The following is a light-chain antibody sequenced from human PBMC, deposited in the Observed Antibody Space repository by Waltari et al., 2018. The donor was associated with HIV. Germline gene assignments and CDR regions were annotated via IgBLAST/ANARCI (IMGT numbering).Light chain of an antibody. V-gene: IGLV2-11*03. CDR3: SSYAGSDSPYV. CDR2: EVN. Sequence: FCTGTSSDVGGYNYVSWYQQHPDKAPKLIIFEVNKRPSGVPDRFSGSKSGNTASLTVSGLQAEDEADYYCSSYAGSDSPYVFGSGTTVTVL. J-gene: IGLJ1*01. CDR1: SSDVGGYNY.